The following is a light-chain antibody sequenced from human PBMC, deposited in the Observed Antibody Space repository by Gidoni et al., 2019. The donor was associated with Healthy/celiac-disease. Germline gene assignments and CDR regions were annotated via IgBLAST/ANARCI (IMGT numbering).Light chain of an antibody. CDR2: EAS. CDR3: YSTDSSGNHQEV. V-gene: IGLV3-10*01. Sequence: SYELTQPTSVSVSPGQTARVTCSGDALPKKYAYWYQQKSGQAPVLVIYEASKRPSGTPASFSGSSSGTMATLTISGAQVEDEADYYCYSTDSSGNHQEVFGGGTKLTVL. CDR1: ALPKKY. J-gene: IGLJ2*01.